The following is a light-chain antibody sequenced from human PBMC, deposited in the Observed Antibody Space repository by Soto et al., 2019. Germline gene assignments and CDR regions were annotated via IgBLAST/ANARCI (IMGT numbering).Light chain of an antibody. J-gene: IGKJ1*01. CDR1: QGFSNY. CDR2: AAS. Sequence: DIQMTQSPSSLSASVGDRVTITCRASQGFSNYLAWYQQKPGKVPKVLISAASTLQSGVPSRFSGSGSGTDFTLTISSLQPEDVATDFCQKYDSAPWTFGQGTKVEIK. V-gene: IGKV1-27*01. CDR3: QKYDSAPWT.